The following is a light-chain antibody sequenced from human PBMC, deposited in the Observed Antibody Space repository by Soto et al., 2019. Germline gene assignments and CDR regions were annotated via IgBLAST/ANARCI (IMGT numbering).Light chain of an antibody. CDR3: QQRSNWPPWT. Sequence: EIVLTQSPATLSLSPGERATLSCRASQSVSSYLAWYQQKPGQAPRLLIYDASNRVTGIPARFSGSGSGTDFTLTISSLEPEDFAVHYCQQRSNWPPWTFGQGTKVEIK. CDR1: QSVSSY. V-gene: IGKV3-11*01. J-gene: IGKJ1*01. CDR2: DAS.